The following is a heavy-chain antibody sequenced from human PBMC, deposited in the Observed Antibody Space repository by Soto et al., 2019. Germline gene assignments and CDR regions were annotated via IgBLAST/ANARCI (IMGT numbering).Heavy chain of an antibody. D-gene: IGHD3-3*01. CDR1: GGSISSSSYY. J-gene: IGHJ6*02. CDR3: AATYYDFWSGYYMYYYYGMDV. CDR2: IYYSGST. Sequence: QLQLQESGPGLVKPSETLSLTCTVSGGSISSSSYYWGWIRQPPGKGLEWIGRIYYSGSTYYNPSLKSRVTTSVDTSKNQFSLKLSSVTAADTAVYSCAATYYDFWSGYYMYYYYGMDVWGQGTTVTVAS. V-gene: IGHV4-39*01.